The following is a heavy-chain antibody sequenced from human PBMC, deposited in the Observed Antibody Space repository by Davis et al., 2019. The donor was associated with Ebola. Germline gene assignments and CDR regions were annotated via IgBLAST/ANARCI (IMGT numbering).Heavy chain of an antibody. V-gene: IGHV4-61*09. J-gene: IGHJ5*02. CDR2: IYTSGST. CDR1: GDSISSGSYY. D-gene: IGHD2-15*01. Sequence: SETLSLTCTVSGDSISSGSYYWSWIRQPAGKGLEWIGHIYTSGSTKYNSSLESRVTISLDTSKNQFSLRLTAVTAADTAVYYCARDSGGNSDDWFDPWGQGTLVTVSS. CDR3: ARDSGGNSDDWFDP.